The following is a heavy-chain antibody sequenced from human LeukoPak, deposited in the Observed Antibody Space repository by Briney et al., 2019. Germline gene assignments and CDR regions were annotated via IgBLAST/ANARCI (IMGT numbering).Heavy chain of an antibody. CDR3: ARVQGGATTWDYYYYYMDV. CDR2: INPNSGGT. Sequence: VASVKVSCKASGYTFTGYYMHWVRQAPGQGLEWMGWINPNSGGTNYARKFQGRVTMTTDTSTSTAYMELRSLRSDDTAVYYCARVQGGATTWDYYYYYMDVWGKGTTVTISS. J-gene: IGHJ6*03. V-gene: IGHV1-2*02. D-gene: IGHD3-16*01. CDR1: GYTFTGYY.